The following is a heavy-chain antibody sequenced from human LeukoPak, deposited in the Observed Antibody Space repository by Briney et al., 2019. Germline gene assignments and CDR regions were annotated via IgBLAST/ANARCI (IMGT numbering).Heavy chain of an antibody. J-gene: IGHJ4*02. D-gene: IGHD3-22*01. CDR2: IYPGDSDN. Sequence: GGSLKTPFRGSGYSFTSYWIGWGRQMPGKGLEGVGIIYPGDSDNRYSPSFQGQVTISADKSISTAYLQWSSLKASDTAMYYCARRPDYYDSSGSDYWGQGTLVTVSS. V-gene: IGHV5-51*01. CDR3: ARRPDYYDSSGSDY. CDR1: GYSFTSYW.